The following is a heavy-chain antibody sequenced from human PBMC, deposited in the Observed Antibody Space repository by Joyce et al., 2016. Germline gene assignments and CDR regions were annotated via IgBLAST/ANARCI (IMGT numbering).Heavy chain of an antibody. CDR2: ISTDGSST. V-gene: IGHV3-74*01. Sequence: VQLVESGGGLVQPGGSLRLSCAASGFSFSGYWIHWVRQATGKWVVWVSRISTDGSSTRCADSVKGRFTISRDNAKNTLYLQMNSLRAEDTAVYYCVRGISARPGGPNWFDPWGQGALVTVSS. D-gene: IGHD6-6*01. CDR1: GFSFSGYW. J-gene: IGHJ5*02. CDR3: VRGISARPGGPNWFDP.